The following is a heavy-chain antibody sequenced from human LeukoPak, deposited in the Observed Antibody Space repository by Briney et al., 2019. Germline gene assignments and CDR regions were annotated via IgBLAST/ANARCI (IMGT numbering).Heavy chain of an antibody. CDR2: ISGSGGST. CDR3: AKARERITMIVVVITKAYYFDY. CDR1: GFTFSSYA. J-gene: IGHJ4*02. Sequence: GGSLRLSCAASGFTFSSYAMSWVRQAPGKGLEWVSAISGSGGSTYYADSVKGRFTISRDNSKNTLYLQMNSLRAEDTAVYYCAKARERITMIVVVITKAYYFDYWGQGTLVTVSS. V-gene: IGHV3-23*01. D-gene: IGHD3-22*01.